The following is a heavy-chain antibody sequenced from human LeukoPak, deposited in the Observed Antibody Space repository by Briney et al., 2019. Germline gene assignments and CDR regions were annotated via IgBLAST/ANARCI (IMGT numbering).Heavy chain of an antibody. D-gene: IGHD6-13*01. J-gene: IGHJ5*02. CDR3: ARGSSSWYASWFDP. Sequence: YIYYSGSTYYNPSLKSRVTISVDTSKNQFSLKLSSVTAADTAVYYCARGSSSWYASWFDPWGQGTLVTVSS. CDR2: IYYSGST. V-gene: IGHV4-31*02.